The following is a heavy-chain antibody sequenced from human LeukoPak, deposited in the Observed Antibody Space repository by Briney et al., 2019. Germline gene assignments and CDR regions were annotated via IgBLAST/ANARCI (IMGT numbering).Heavy chain of an antibody. J-gene: IGHJ4*02. Sequence: SETLSLTCAVSGGSISSGGYSWSWIRQPPGKGLEWIGYIYHSGSTYYNPSLKSRVTMSVDTSKNQFSLKLSSVTAADTAVYYCARDTGPADYWGQGTLVTVSS. CDR1: GGSISSGGYS. CDR3: ARDTGPADY. CDR2: IYHSGST. V-gene: IGHV4-30-2*01.